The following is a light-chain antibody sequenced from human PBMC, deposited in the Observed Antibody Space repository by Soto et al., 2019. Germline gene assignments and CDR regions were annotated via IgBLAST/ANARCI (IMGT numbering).Light chain of an antibody. Sequence: EVVMTQSPATLSVSPWERATLSCRASQSVSSNLAWYQQKPGQAPRLLIYGASTRAAGIPARFSGSGAGTDFTLTITSLQSEDFGVYYCHQDNNWWTFGQGTKVEIK. CDR2: GAS. CDR3: HQDNNWWT. J-gene: IGKJ1*01. CDR1: QSVSSN. V-gene: IGKV3-15*01.